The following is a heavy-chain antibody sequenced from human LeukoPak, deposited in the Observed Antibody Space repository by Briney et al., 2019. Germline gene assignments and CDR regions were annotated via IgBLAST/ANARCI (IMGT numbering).Heavy chain of an antibody. D-gene: IGHD2-15*01. CDR2: ISRSGSTK. J-gene: IGHJ6*03. CDR1: GFTFSDYN. Sequence: GGSLRLSCAASGFTFSDYNMRWIRQAPGKGLEWVSSISRSGSTKYYADSVKGRFTIFRDNAKNSLFLQMNSLRAEDTAVYYCARVLRYCSGGNCYSGGLGYMDVWGKGTTVTISS. V-gene: IGHV3-11*01. CDR3: ARVLRYCSGGNCYSGGLGYMDV.